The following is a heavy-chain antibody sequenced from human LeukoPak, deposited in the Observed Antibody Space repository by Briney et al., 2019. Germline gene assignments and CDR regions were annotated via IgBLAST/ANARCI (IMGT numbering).Heavy chain of an antibody. CDR2: ISSSSSYI. V-gene: IGHV3-21*01. CDR3: ASDRSDCSSTSCYTGVLDY. J-gene: IGHJ4*02. D-gene: IGHD2-2*02. Sequence: PGGSLRLSCAASGFTFTNHWMHWVRQAPGKGLEWVSSISSSSSYIYYADSVKGRFTISRDNAKNSLYLQMNSLRAEDTAVYYCASDRSDCSSTSCYTGVLDYWGQGTLVTVSS. CDR1: GFTFTNHW.